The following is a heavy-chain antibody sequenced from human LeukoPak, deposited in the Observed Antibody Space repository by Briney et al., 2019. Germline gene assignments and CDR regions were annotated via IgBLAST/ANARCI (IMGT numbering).Heavy chain of an antibody. CDR1: GFTFGDYA. D-gene: IGHD6-13*01. V-gene: IGHV3-49*04. Sequence: GRSLRLSCTASGFTFGDYAMSWVRQAPGKGLEWVGFIRSKAYGGTTEYAASVKGRFTISRDDSKSIAYLQMNSLKTEDTAVYYCGIAAAGLDAFDIRGQGTMVTVSS. CDR2: IRSKAYGGTT. CDR3: GIAAAGLDAFDI. J-gene: IGHJ3*02.